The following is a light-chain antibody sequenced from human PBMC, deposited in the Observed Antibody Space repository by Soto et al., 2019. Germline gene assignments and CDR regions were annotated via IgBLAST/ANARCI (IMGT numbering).Light chain of an antibody. CDR1: QDISNY. CDR3: QQYDNLLFT. Sequence: DIQMTQSPSSLSASVGDRVTITCQASQDISNYLNWYQQKQGKAPKLLIYDASNLETGVPSRFSGSGSGTDFTFTISNLQPEDVAMYYCQQYDNLLFTFGGGTKVEIK. V-gene: IGKV1-33*01. J-gene: IGKJ4*01. CDR2: DAS.